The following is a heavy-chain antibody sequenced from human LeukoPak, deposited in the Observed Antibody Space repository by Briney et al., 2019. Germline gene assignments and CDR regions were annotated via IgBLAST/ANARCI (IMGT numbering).Heavy chain of an antibody. V-gene: IGHV1-58*01. J-gene: IGHJ3*02. CDR2: IVVGSGNT. CDR1: GFTRTSSA. Sequence: SVKVSCKASGFTRTSSAARWVRQARGQRLEWIGWIVVGSGNTNYAQKFQERVTITRDMSTSTAYMELSSLRSEDTAVYYCAAGTSYDAFDIWGQGTMVTVSS. D-gene: IGHD1/OR15-1a*01. CDR3: AAGTSYDAFDI.